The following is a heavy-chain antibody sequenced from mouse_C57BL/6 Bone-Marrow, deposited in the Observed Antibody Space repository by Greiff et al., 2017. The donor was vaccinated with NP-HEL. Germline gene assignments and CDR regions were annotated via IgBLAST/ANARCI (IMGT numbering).Heavy chain of an antibody. D-gene: IGHD1-1*01. CDR1: GYTFTSYW. J-gene: IGHJ1*03. CDR3: ARSYGSSYWYFDV. CDR2: INPSSGYT. V-gene: IGHV1-7*01. Sequence: QVQLKESGAELAKPGASVKLSCKASGYTFTSYWMHWVKQRPGQGLEWIGYINPSSGYTKYNQKFKDKATLTADKSSSTAYMQLSSLTYEDSAVYYCARSYGSSYWYFDVWGTGTTVTVSS.